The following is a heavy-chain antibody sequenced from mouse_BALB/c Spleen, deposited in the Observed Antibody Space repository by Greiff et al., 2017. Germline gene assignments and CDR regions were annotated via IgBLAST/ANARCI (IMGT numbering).Heavy chain of an antibody. Sequence: EVHLVESGPELVKPGASVKISCKASGYTFTDYNMHWVKQSHGKSLEWIGYIYPYNGGTGYNQKFKSKATLTVDNSSSTAYMELRSLTSEDSAVYYCARGGYGYDVEFDYWGQGTTLTVSS. CDR1: GYTFTDYN. J-gene: IGHJ2*01. V-gene: IGHV1S29*02. D-gene: IGHD2-2*01. CDR2: IYPYNGGT. CDR3: ARGGYGYDVEFDY.